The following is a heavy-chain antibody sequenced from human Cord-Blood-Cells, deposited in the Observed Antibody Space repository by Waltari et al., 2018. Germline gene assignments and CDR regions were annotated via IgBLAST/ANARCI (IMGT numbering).Heavy chain of an antibody. D-gene: IGHD4-17*01. Sequence: MSWVRQAPGKGLEWVSAISGSGGSTYYADSVKGRFTISRDNSKNTLYLQMNSLRAEDTAVYYCAKDHLTVTLYYFDYWGQGTLVTVSS. CDR2: ISGSGGST. V-gene: IGHV3-23*01. J-gene: IGHJ4*02. CDR3: AKDHLTVTLYYFDY.